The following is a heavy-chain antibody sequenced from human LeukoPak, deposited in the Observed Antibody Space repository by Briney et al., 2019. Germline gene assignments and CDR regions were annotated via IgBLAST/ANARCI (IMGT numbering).Heavy chain of an antibody. D-gene: IGHD6-13*01. CDR2: INHSGST. CDR3: ARVLVVFSGSSSWYSSSYYYYGMDV. V-gene: IGHV4-34*01. CDR1: GGSFSGYY. J-gene: IGHJ6*02. Sequence: SESLSLTCTVYGGSFSGYYWSWIRQPPGKGLEWIGEINHSGSTNYNPSLKSRVTISVDTSKNQFSLKLSSVTAADTAVYYCARVLVVFSGSSSWYSSSYYYYGMDVWGQGTTVTVSS.